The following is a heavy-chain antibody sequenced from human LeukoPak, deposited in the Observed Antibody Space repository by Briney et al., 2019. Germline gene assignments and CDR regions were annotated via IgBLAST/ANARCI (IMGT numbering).Heavy chain of an antibody. CDR2: ISWNSASV. Sequence: GGSLRLSCEASGFTFDDYGMHWVRQAPGKGLEWVSSISWNSASVGYVDSAKGRFTISRDNAKKTLYLQMISLRAEDTALYYCAKDYGYSSSWYDYWGQGTLVTVSS. V-gene: IGHV3-9*01. J-gene: IGHJ4*02. CDR3: AKDYGYSSSWYDY. D-gene: IGHD6-13*01. CDR1: GFTFDDYG.